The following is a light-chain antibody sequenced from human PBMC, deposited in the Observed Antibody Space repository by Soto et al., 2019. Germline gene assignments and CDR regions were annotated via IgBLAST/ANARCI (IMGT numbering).Light chain of an antibody. V-gene: IGKV3D-15*01. Sequence: EIVLTQSPATLSSFPGERVTLSCMASQTLSNRLAWYQHKPGQAPRLLIYVTSNRATGIPARFSGSGSGTEFTLTISSLQSEDFAVYYCQQYNNWPQTFGQGTKVDI. J-gene: IGKJ1*01. CDR3: QQYNNWPQT. CDR2: VTS. CDR1: QTLSNR.